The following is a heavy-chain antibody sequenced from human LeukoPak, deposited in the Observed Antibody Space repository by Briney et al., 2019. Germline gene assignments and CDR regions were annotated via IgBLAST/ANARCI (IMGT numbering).Heavy chain of an antibody. Sequence: GGSLRLSCAVSGFTFSRYGMHWVRQTPGKGLEWVALISYDGGNKDYVDSVKGRFTVSRDNSRNTLYLQMNSLRPEDTAVYHCAKDRSTYNVLTGYQDYWGQGTLVTVSS. CDR3: AKDRSTYNVLTGYQDY. CDR1: GFTFSRYG. V-gene: IGHV3-30*02. D-gene: IGHD3-9*01. J-gene: IGHJ4*02. CDR2: ISYDGGNK.